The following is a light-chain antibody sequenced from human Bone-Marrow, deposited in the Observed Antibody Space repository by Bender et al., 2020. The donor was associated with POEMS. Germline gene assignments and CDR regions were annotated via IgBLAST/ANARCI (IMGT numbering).Light chain of an antibody. J-gene: IGLJ3*02. CDR1: NSNIGTNA. CDR3: NSYAGNFWV. V-gene: IGLV1-44*01. CDR2: SDN. Sequence: QSVLTQPPSASGTPGQRVTISCSGSNSNIGTNAVNWYQQFPGTAPKLLIYSDNQRPSGVPDRFSGSKSGNTASLTVSGLQAVDEADYYCNSYAGNFWVFGGGTTLTVL.